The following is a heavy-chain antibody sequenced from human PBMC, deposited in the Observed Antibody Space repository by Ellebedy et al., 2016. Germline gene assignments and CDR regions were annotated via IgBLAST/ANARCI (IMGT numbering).Heavy chain of an antibody. CDR2: ISGSGDAT. CDR3: AKGGDGEQGY. D-gene: IGHD1-26*01. V-gene: IGHV3-23*01. CDR1: GFTFSIYS. Sequence: GGSLRLSCAVSGFTFSIYSMTWLRQAPGKGLEWVSGISGSGDATNYADCAKGRFTISRDNSKNTVYLQMNNLRVEYTAVYYCAKGGDGEQGYWGPGTQVTVSS. J-gene: IGHJ4*02.